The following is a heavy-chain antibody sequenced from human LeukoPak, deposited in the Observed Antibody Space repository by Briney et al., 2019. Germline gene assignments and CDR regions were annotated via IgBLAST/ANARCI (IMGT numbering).Heavy chain of an antibody. V-gene: IGHV3-48*01. CDR2: ISSGSSTT. CDR1: GGSISSYY. CDR3: ARGAAVGTSRFDY. D-gene: IGHD6-13*01. Sequence: ETLSLTCTVSGGSISSYYWSWIRQPPGKGLEWISYISSGSSTTYYADSVKGRFTISRDNAKNLLYLQMNSLRVEDTAVYYCARGAAVGTSRFDYWGQGTLVTVSS. J-gene: IGHJ4*02.